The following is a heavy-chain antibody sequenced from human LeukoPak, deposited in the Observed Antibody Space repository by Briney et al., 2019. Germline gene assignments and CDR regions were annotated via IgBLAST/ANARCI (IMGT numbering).Heavy chain of an antibody. CDR2: INHSGST. D-gene: IGHD3-22*01. V-gene: IGHV4-34*01. CDR1: GGSFSPYS. CDR3: VRKKAVVEGRSYYNYYGMDV. Sequence: KASETLSLTCGVSGGSFSPYSWTWIRQSPGKGLEWIGEINHSGSTNDHPSLASRLTISVDTSKNQFSLNLTSVTAADTAVYYCVRKKAVVEGRSYYNYYGMDVWGQGTTVTVSS. J-gene: IGHJ6*02.